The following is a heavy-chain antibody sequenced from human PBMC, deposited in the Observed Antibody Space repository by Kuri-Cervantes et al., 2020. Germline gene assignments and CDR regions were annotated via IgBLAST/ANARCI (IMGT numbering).Heavy chain of an antibody. V-gene: IGHV3-30*18. CDR2: ISYDGSNK. Sequence: GESLKISCAASGFTFSSYGMHWVRQAPGKGLEWVAAISYDGSNKYYADSVKGRFTISRDNSKNTLYLQMNSLRAEDTAVYYCAKSSGDYYYYGMDVWGQGTTVTVSS. J-gene: IGHJ6*02. CDR3: AKSSGDYYYYGMDV. CDR1: GFTFSSYG. D-gene: IGHD4-17*01.